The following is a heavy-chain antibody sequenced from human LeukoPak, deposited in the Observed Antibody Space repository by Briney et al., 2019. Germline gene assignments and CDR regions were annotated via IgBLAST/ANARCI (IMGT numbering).Heavy chain of an antibody. Sequence: ASVKVSCKASGYTFTGYYMHWVRQAPGQGLGWMGWINPNSGGTNYAQKFQGRVTMTRDTSISTAYMELSRLRSDDTAVYYCARGHTNYDFWSGYLFDYWGQGTLVTVSS. CDR1: GYTFTGYY. J-gene: IGHJ4*02. V-gene: IGHV1-2*02. CDR3: ARGHTNYDFWSGYLFDY. CDR2: INPNSGGT. D-gene: IGHD3-3*01.